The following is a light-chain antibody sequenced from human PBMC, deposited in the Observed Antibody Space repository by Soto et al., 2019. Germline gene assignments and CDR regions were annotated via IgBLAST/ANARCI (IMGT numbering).Light chain of an antibody. Sequence: EIVFTQSPGTLSLSPGERATLSCRASQSVSNNYLAWYQQKPGQAPRLLIYGASNRATGIPDRFSGSGSATDFTLTISRLEPEDFAVYYCHQYDTSPRTFGQGTKVDIK. V-gene: IGKV3-20*01. J-gene: IGKJ1*01. CDR3: HQYDTSPRT. CDR1: QSVSNNY. CDR2: GAS.